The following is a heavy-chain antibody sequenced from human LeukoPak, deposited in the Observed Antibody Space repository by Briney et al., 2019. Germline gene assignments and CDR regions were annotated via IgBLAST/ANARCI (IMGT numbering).Heavy chain of an antibody. Sequence: PSETLSLTCTVPGGSISSYYWSWIRQPAGEGLGWVGRIYTSGSTNYNPSLKSRVTMSVDTSKNQFSLKLSSVTAADTAIYYCARDLDYWGQGTLVPVFS. CDR1: GGSISSYY. CDR2: IYTSGST. J-gene: IGHJ4*02. CDR3: ARDLDY. V-gene: IGHV4-4*07.